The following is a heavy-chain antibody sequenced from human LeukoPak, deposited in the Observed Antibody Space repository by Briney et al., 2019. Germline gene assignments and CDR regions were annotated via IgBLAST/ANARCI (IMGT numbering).Heavy chain of an antibody. V-gene: IGHV3-23*01. J-gene: IGHJ4*02. D-gene: IGHD2-21*02. Sequence: GGSLRLSCAASGFTFSSYAMSWVRQAPGKGLEWVSAISGSGGTTWYADSVKGRFSISRDNSKNTLSLQMNSLRAEDTAVYYCARWDCGGGDCYLFDYWGQGTLVTVSS. CDR2: ISGSGGTT. CDR1: GFTFSSYA. CDR3: ARWDCGGGDCYLFDY.